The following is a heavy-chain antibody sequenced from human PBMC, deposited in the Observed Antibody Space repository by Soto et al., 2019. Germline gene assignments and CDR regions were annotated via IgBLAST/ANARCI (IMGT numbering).Heavy chain of an antibody. J-gene: IGHJ4*02. V-gene: IGHV4-39*01. D-gene: IGHD6-6*01. Sequence: SETLSLTCTVSGGSISSSSYYWGWIRQPPGKGLEWIGGIYYSGSTYYNPSLKSRVTISVDTSKNQFSLKLSSVTAADTAVYYCARQEYSSSSFDYWGQGTLVTVSS. CDR1: GGSISSSSYY. CDR3: ARQEYSSSSFDY. CDR2: IYYSGST.